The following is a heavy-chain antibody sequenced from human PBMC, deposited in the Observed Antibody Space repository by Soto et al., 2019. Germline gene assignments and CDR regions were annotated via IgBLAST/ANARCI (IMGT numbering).Heavy chain of an antibody. Sequence: SETLSLTCTVSGGSISSSSYYWGWIRQPPGKGLEWIGSIYYSGSTYYNPSLKSRVTISVDTSKNQFSLKLSSVTAADTAVYYCASYCGGDYHNWFDPWGQGTLVTVSS. CDR1: GGSISSSSYY. J-gene: IGHJ5*02. V-gene: IGHV4-39*01. D-gene: IGHD2-21*01. CDR3: ASYCGGDYHNWFDP. CDR2: IYYSGST.